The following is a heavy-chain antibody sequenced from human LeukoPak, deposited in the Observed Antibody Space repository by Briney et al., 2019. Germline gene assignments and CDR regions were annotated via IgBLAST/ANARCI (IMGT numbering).Heavy chain of an antibody. CDR2: FDPEDGET. J-gene: IGHJ4*02. V-gene: IGHV1-24*01. Sequence: GASVKVSCKVSGYTLTELSMHWVRQAPGKGLEWMGGFDPEDGETIYAQKFQGRVTMTRDTSISTAYMELSRLRSDDTAVYYCARVITTQNFDYWGQGTLVTVSS. D-gene: IGHD4-11*01. CDR3: ARVITTQNFDY. CDR1: GYTLTELS.